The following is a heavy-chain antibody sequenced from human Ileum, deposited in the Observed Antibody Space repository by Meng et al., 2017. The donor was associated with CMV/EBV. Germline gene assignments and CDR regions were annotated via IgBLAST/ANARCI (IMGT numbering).Heavy chain of an antibody. D-gene: IGHD3-22*01. CDR2: NKRRTDGGKK. J-gene: IGHJ4*02. V-gene: IGHV3-15*01. CDR3: SAAYFDSSGYHWY. Sequence: GMSVTKARMNWDRQEAGKGMERLGSNKRRTDGGKKEKAENVKGRILITRDDSKNTLYLQMNSLRTDDTAVYYCSAAYFDSSGYHWYWGQGTLVTVSS. CDR1: GMSVTKAR.